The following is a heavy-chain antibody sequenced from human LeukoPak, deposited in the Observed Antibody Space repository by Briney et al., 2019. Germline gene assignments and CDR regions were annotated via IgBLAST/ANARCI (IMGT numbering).Heavy chain of an antibody. V-gene: IGHV4-34*01. CDR2: INLSGST. CDR1: GGSFSGYY. Sequence: SETLSLTCAVYGGSFSGYYWSWIRQPPGKGLEWIGEINLSGSTNYNPSLKSRVTISVDTSRNQFSLKLSSVTAADTAVYYCARGLRFGELLRYYYYYGMDVWGQGTTVTVSS. D-gene: IGHD3-10*01. CDR3: ARGLRFGELLRYYYYYGMDV. J-gene: IGHJ6*02.